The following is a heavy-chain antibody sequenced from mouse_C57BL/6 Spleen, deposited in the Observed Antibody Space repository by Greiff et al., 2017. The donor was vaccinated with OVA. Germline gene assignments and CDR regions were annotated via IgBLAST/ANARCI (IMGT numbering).Heavy chain of an antibody. CDR1: GYTFTDYN. D-gene: IGHD1-1*01. V-gene: IGHV1-18*01. CDR2: INPNNGGT. J-gene: IGHJ4*01. CDR3: ARLVRWFYAMDY. Sequence: EVKLVESGPELVKPGASVKIPCKASGYTFTDYNMDWVKQSHGKSLAWIGDINPNNGGTIYNQKFKGKATLTVDKSSSTAYMELRSLTSEDTAVYYCARLVRWFYAMDYWGQGTSVTVSS.